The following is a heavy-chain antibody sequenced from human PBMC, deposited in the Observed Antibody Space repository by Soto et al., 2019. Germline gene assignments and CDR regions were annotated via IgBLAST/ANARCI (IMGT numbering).Heavy chain of an antibody. Sequence: QLRLLESGPGLLRPSETLSLTCNVSGGAISSSSYFWGWVRQPPGKTLEWIGHILYSGTTHYNESLKSRVTISVDTSKNQFSLRLNSVTPADTAVYYCARGGGYYGVLFDYWGQGTLVPVSS. J-gene: IGHJ4*02. CDR2: ILYSGTT. CDR1: GGAISSSSYF. CDR3: ARGGGYYGVLFDY. D-gene: IGHD4-17*01. V-gene: IGHV4-39*02.